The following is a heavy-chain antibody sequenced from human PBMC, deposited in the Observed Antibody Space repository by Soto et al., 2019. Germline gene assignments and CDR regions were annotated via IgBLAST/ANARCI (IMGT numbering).Heavy chain of an antibody. D-gene: IGHD3-16*01. CDR2: ISYDGDNK. V-gene: IGHV3-30-3*01. CDR1: GFTFRNYA. CDR3: ARPWGQLSTYYYGMDT. J-gene: IGHJ6*02. Sequence: GGSLRLSCAASGFTFRNYAMHWVRQSPGKGLEWVATISYDGDNKYYTDSVKGPFTISRDNSKNTLYLQMNSLRPEDTAVYYCARPWGQLSTYYYGMDTWGQGTTVTVSS.